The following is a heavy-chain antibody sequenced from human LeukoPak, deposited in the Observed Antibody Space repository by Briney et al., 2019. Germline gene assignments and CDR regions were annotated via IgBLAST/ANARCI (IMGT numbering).Heavy chain of an antibody. Sequence: ASVKVSCKASGYTFTSYYMHWVRQAPGQGLEWMGIINPSGGSTSYAQKFQGRVTMTRDMSTSTVYMELSSLRSEDTAVYYCSIAAAVDHYHYMDVWGKGTTVTVSS. CDR1: GYTFTSYY. CDR3: SIAAAVDHYHYMDV. CDR2: INPSGGST. J-gene: IGHJ6*03. V-gene: IGHV1-46*03. D-gene: IGHD6-13*01.